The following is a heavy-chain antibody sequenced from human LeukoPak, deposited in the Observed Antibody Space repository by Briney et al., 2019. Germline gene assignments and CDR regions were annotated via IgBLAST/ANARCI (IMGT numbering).Heavy chain of an antibody. Sequence: SETLSLTCTISGGSISSYYWSWIRQPPGKGLEWIGYIYTSGSTNYNPSLKSRVTISVDTSKNQFSLKLSSVIAADTAVYYCASLYPRDYWGQGTLVTVSS. CDR2: IYTSGST. CDR3: ASLYPRDY. D-gene: IGHD2/OR15-2a*01. J-gene: IGHJ4*02. CDR1: GGSISSYY. V-gene: IGHV4-4*09.